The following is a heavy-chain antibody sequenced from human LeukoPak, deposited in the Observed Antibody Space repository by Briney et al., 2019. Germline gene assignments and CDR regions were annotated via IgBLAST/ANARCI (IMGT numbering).Heavy chain of an antibody. Sequence: ASVKVSCKASGYTFTSYYMHWVRQAPGQGREWMGIVNPSGGSTYYAQNFQGRVTMTRDTSTSTVYMELSSVRSEDTAVYYCARGSVEDRTWGNWFDPCGQGTLVTVSS. CDR1: GYTFTSYY. J-gene: IGHJ5*02. CDR3: ARGSVEDRTWGNWFDP. D-gene: IGHD6-25*01. CDR2: VNPSGGST. V-gene: IGHV1-46*01.